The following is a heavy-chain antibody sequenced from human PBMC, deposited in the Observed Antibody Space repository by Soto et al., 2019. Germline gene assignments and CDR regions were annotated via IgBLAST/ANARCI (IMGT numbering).Heavy chain of an antibody. CDR2: MNPNSGNT. V-gene: IGHV1-8*01. CDR3: ARVYEDFWSGYMSYYYYYYMDV. D-gene: IGHD3-3*02. Sequence: GASVKXSCKASGYTFTSYDINWVRQATGQGLEWMGWMNPNSGNTGYAQKFQGRVTMTRNTSISTAYMELSSLRSEDTAVYYCARVYEDFWSGYMSYYYYYYMDVWGKGTTVTVSS. CDR1: GYTFTSYD. J-gene: IGHJ6*03.